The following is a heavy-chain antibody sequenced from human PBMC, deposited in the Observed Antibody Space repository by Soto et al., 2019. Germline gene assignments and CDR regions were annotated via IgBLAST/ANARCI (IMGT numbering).Heavy chain of an antibody. V-gene: IGHV3-21*01. CDR2: ISSSSSYI. CDR1: GFTFSSYS. Sequence: PGGSLRLSCAASGFTFSSYSMNWVRQAPGKGLEWVSSISSSSSYIYYADSVKGRFTISRDNAKNSLYLQMNSLRAEDTAVYYCARDCSSSSRKTPFAFDIWGQGTMVTVS. D-gene: IGHD2-2*01. J-gene: IGHJ3*02. CDR3: ARDCSSSSRKTPFAFDI.